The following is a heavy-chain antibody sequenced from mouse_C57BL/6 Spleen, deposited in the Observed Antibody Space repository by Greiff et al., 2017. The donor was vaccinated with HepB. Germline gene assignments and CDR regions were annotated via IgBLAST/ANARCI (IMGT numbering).Heavy chain of an antibody. Sequence: EVKLVESGGGLVKPGGSLKLSCAASGFTFSDYGMHWVRQAPEKGLEWVAYISSGSSTIYYADTVKGRFTISRDNAKNTLFLQMTSLRSEDTAMYYCARAPNWDDYAMDYWGQGTSVTVSS. J-gene: IGHJ4*01. CDR1: GFTFSDYG. CDR2: ISSGSSTI. V-gene: IGHV5-17*01. D-gene: IGHD4-1*02. CDR3: ARAPNWDDYAMDY.